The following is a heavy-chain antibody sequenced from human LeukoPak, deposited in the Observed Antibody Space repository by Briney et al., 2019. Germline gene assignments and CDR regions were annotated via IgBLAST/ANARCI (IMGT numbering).Heavy chain of an antibody. V-gene: IGHV3-30*18. CDR3: AKEIAAAGINLPDY. Sequence: GGSLRLSCAASGFTFSSYGVHWVRQAPGKGLEWVAVISYDGSNKYYADSVKGRFTISRDNSKNTLYLQMNSLRAEDTAVYYCAKEIAAAGINLPDYWGQGTLVTVSS. CDR2: ISYDGSNK. J-gene: IGHJ4*02. D-gene: IGHD6-13*01. CDR1: GFTFSSYG.